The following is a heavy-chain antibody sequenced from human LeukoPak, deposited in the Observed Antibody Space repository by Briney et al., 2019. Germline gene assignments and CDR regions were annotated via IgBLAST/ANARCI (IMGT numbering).Heavy chain of an antibody. CDR3: AKASGSSGHSFGYGMDV. D-gene: IGHD6-19*01. Sequence: GGSLRLSCAASGFTFSSYGMHWVRQAPGKGLEWVAVIWYDGSNKYYADSVKGRFTISRDNSKNTLYLQMNSLRAEDTAIYYCAKASGSSGHSFGYGMDVWGQGTTVTVSS. CDR2: IWYDGSNK. CDR1: GFTFSSYG. J-gene: IGHJ6*02. V-gene: IGHV3-33*06.